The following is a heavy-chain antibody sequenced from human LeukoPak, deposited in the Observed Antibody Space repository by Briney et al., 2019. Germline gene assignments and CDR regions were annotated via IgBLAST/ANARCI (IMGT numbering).Heavy chain of an antibody. V-gene: IGHV3-30-3*01. CDR3: ARGRADSGPFDY. CDR1: GFTFSSYA. D-gene: IGHD5-12*01. J-gene: IGHJ4*02. CDR2: ISYDGSNK. Sequence: AGGSLRLSCAASGFTFSSYAMHWVRQAPGKGLEWVAVISYDGSNKYYADSVKGRFTISRDNSKNTLYLQMNSLRAEDTAVYYCARGRADSGPFDYWGQGTLVTVSS.